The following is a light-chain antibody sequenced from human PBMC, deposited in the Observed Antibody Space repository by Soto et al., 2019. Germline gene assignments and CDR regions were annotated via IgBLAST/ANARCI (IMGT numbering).Light chain of an antibody. CDR2: TAS. J-gene: IGKJ4*01. CDR3: QQSFSTTQFSYGGATPQLP. V-gene: IGKV1-39*01. Sequence: DIQMTQSPSSLSASVGDTVTITCRASQTISVYLNWYQQIPGKAPKLLIYTASTLQTGVPSRLSGCGSGTDFALTIRSLQPEDFATYYCQQSFSTTQFSYGGATPQLPFGGGTRVEIK. CDR1: QTISVY.